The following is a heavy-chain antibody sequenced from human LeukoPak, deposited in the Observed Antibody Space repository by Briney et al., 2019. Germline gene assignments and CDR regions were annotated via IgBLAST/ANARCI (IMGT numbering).Heavy chain of an antibody. CDR2: IYYSGST. J-gene: IGHJ4*02. CDR1: SGSSSSSSYY. D-gene: IGHD3-22*01. V-gene: IGHV4-39*01. CDR3: ARHSHYYNSKGFDY. Sequence: SETLSLTCTVSSGSSSSSSYYWAWIRQPPGKGLEWIGSIYYSGSTYYNPSLKSRVTISVDTSKNQFSLKLSSVTAADTAVYYCARHSHYYNSKGFDYWGQGTLVTVSS.